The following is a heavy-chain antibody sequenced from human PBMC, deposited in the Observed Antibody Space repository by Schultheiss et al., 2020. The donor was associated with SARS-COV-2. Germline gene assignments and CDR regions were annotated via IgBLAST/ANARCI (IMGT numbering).Heavy chain of an antibody. D-gene: IGHD3-3*01. CDR2: ISSNGGST. CDR1: GFTFSSYA. Sequence: GESLKISCSASGFTFSSYAMHWVRQAPGKGLEYVSAISSNGGSTYYADSVKGRFTISRDNSKNTLYLQMSSLRAEDTAVYYFVFLEAYFQHWGQGTLVTVSS. V-gene: IGHV3-64D*06. J-gene: IGHJ1*01. CDR3: VFLEAYFQH.